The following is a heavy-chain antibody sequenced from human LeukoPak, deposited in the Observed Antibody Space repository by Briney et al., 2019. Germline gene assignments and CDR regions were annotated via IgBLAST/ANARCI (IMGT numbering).Heavy chain of an antibody. D-gene: IGHD6-19*01. Sequence: SETLSLTCSVSGASIDRSTYYWGWIRQPPGKGLEWIGSVYYSGSTYYNSALKGRVTISVDTSKNQFSLKVNSVTAADTAVYYCVSHPYSSGWYVDYWGQGTLVTVSS. CDR2: VYYSGST. CDR3: VSHPYSSGWYVDY. CDR1: GASIDRSTYY. J-gene: IGHJ4*02. V-gene: IGHV4-39*01.